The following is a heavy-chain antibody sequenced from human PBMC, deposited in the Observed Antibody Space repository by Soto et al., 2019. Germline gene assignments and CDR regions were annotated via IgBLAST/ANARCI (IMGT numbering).Heavy chain of an antibody. CDR3: ARLVQQQLVRYYYYYGMGV. D-gene: IGHD6-13*01. CDR2: INHSGST. Sequence: SETLSLTCAVYGGSFSGYYWSWIRQPPGKGLEWIGEINHSGSTNYNPSLKSRVTISVDTSKNQFSLKLSSVTAADTAVYYCARLVQQQLVRYYYYYGMGVWGQGTTVTVSS. V-gene: IGHV4-34*01. J-gene: IGHJ6*02. CDR1: GGSFSGYY.